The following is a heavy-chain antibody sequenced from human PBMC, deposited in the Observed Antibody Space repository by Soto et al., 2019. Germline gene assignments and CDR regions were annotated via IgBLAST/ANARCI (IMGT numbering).Heavy chain of an antibody. CDR3: ARGGYCNSTSCYRCGMDV. CDR2: IWYDGSNK. D-gene: IGHD2-2*03. J-gene: IGHJ6*02. Sequence: LRLSCAASGFSFSSYAMHWVRQAPGKGLEWVALIWYDGSNKYYADSVKGRFTISRDSSKNTLYLQMNSLRAEDTAVYFCARGGYCNSTSCYRCGMDVWGQGTTVTVSS. CDR1: GFSFSSYA. V-gene: IGHV3-33*01.